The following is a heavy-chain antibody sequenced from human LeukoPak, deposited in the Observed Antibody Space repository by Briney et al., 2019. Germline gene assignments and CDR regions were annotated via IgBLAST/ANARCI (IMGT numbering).Heavy chain of an antibody. Sequence: SETLSLTCTVSSGSIISSSYYWDWIRQPPGKGLEWIGSIYYSGSTYYNPSLKSRVTISVDTSKSQFSLKVSSVTAADTAVYYCARDRFDDSSGYYYHYYYYMDVWGKGTTVTISS. V-gene: IGHV4-39*07. D-gene: IGHD3-22*01. J-gene: IGHJ6*03. CDR3: ARDRFDDSSGYYYHYYYYMDV. CDR1: SGSIISSSYY. CDR2: IYYSGST.